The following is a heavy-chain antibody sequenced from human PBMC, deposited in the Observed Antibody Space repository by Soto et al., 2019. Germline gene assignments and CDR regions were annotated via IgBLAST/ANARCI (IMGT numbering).Heavy chain of an antibody. CDR2: IYPGDSDT. V-gene: IGHV5-51*01. D-gene: IGHD2-8*01. CDR3: ARLSDCTNGVCYYHGMDV. Sequence: PGESLKTSCKGSGYSFTSYWIGWVRQMPGKGLEWMGIIYPGDSDTRYSPSFQGQVTISADKSISTAYLQWGSLKASDTAMYYCARLSDCTNGVCYYHGMDVWGQGTTVTVSS. J-gene: IGHJ6*02. CDR1: GYSFTSYW.